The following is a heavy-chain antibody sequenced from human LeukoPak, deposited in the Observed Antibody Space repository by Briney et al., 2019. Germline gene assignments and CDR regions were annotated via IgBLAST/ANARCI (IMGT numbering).Heavy chain of an antibody. CDR1: GDSISSYY. CDR3: ARESSNYYLDV. CDR2: INHSGSN. J-gene: IGHJ6*03. D-gene: IGHD6-6*01. V-gene: IGHV4-34*01. Sequence: SETLSLTCTVSGDSISSYYWSWIRQPPGKGLEWIGEINHSGSNNYNPSLKSRVTISVDTSKHQFSLKLSSVTAADTAVYYCARESSNYYLDVWGKGTTVTVSS.